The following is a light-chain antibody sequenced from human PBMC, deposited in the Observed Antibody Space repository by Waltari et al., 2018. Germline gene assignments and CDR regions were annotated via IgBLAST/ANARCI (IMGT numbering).Light chain of an antibody. Sequence: ETVLTQSPGTLSLSPGERATLSCRASQSVRSSYLAWYQQKPGQAPRLLIYGASSGATGIPDRFSGSRSGTDFTLTISRLEPEDFAVYYCQQYVNTRLTFGPGTKVDIK. V-gene: IGKV3-20*01. CDR1: QSVRSSY. CDR3: QQYVNTRLT. J-gene: IGKJ3*01. CDR2: GAS.